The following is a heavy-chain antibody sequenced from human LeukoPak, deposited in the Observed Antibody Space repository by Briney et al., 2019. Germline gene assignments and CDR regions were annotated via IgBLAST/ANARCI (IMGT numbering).Heavy chain of an antibody. Sequence: GGSLRLSCAASGSSFSSYAMSWVRQVPGKGLEWVSAISGSGGTTYYADSVKGRFTISRDNSKNTLYLQMNSLRAEDTAEYYCAKVAGYQPYYGMDVWGQETTVTVSS. CDR1: GSSFSSYA. V-gene: IGHV3-23*01. CDR2: ISGSGGTT. J-gene: IGHJ6*02. D-gene: IGHD2-2*01. CDR3: AKVAGYQPYYGMDV.